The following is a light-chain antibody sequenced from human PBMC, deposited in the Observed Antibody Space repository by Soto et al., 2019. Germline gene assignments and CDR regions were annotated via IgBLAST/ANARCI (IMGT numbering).Light chain of an antibody. J-gene: IGKJ5*01. CDR2: GAS. V-gene: IGKV3-11*01. CDR3: HQRSNWPPYT. Sequence: EVVLTQSPDTLSLSPGEGASLSCRASQSVHTFLAWYQQKPGQPPRLLIYGASTRAPGVPARFSGSGSGTDFTLTITTLQPEDFAVYYCHQRSNWPPYTCGQGTRL. CDR1: QSVHTF.